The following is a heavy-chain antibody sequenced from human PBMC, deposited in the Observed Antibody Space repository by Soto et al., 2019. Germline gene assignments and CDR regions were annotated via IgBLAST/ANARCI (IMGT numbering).Heavy chain of an antibody. D-gene: IGHD3-3*01. J-gene: IGHJ6*03. Sequence: ASVKVSCKVSGYTLTELSMHWVRQAPGKGLEWMGGFDPEDGETIYAQKFQGRVTMTEDTSTDTAYMELSSLRSEDTAVYYCATAFYGITILGVVPSDYYYMDVWGKGTTVTVSS. CDR1: GYTLTELS. V-gene: IGHV1-24*01. CDR2: FDPEDGET. CDR3: ATAFYGITILGVVPSDYYYMDV.